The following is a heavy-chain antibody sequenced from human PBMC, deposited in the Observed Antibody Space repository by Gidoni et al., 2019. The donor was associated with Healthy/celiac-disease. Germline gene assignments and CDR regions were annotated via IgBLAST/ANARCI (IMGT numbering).Heavy chain of an antibody. D-gene: IGHD6-19*01. CDR2: MNPNSGNT. CDR1: GYTFTSYD. J-gene: IGHJ5*02. CDR3: ARVVRAVAGTDWFDP. Sequence: QVHLVQSGAEVTKPGASVNVSCKASGYTFTSYDINWVRQATGQGLEWMGWMNPNSGNTGYAQKFQGRVTMTRNTSISTAYMELRRLRSEDTAGYYCARVVRAVAGTDWFDPWGQGTLVTVSS. V-gene: IGHV1-8*01.